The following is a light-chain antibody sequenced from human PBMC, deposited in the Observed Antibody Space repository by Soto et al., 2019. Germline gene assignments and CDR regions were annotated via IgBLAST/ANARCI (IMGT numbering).Light chain of an antibody. CDR3: AAWDGSLNGWV. CDR1: SSNIGAGYD. J-gene: IGLJ3*02. CDR2: GNN. V-gene: IGLV1-40*01. Sequence: QSVLTQPPSVSGAPGQRVTISCTGSSSNIGAGYDVHWYQQLPGTAPKLLIYGNNNRPSGVPDRFSGSKSGTSASLAITGLQFEDEADYYCAAWDGSLNGWVFGGGTKLTVL.